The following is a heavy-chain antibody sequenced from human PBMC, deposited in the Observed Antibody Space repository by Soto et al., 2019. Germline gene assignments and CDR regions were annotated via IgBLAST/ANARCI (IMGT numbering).Heavy chain of an antibody. J-gene: IGHJ4*02. CDR2: IYHGNCT. Sequence: EVRLLESGGGLIQPGGSLKVSCTASGFTVGSNYMSWVRQAPGKGLEWVSVIYHGNCTYYADSVKGRFTISRDNSKNTLCLQMNSLRAEDTAVYYCARVNYDDYGYYFDYWGQGTLVTVSS. V-gene: IGHV3-53*01. CDR1: GFTVGSNY. D-gene: IGHD4-17*01. CDR3: ARVNYDDYGYYFDY.